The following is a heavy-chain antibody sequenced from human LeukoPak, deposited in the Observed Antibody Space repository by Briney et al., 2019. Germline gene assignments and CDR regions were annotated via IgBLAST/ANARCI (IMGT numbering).Heavy chain of an antibody. CDR3: AGSGWSFDAFDF. Sequence: SETLSFTCTVSGGSISSYYWSWIRQPPGKGLEWIGYIHHSGSTNYSPSLKSRVTISVDTSKNRFSLRLSSLTAADTAVYFCAGSGWSFDAFDFWGQGTMVTVSS. D-gene: IGHD6-19*01. J-gene: IGHJ3*01. CDR1: GGSISSYY. CDR2: IHHSGST. V-gene: IGHV4-59*08.